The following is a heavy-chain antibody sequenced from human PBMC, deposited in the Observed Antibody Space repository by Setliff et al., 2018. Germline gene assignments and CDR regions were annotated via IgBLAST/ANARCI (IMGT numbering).Heavy chain of an antibody. CDR2: IFYSGSA. CDR1: GGSISPYY. J-gene: IGHJ1*01. CDR3: ARQDRFYDRSVFVEYFQH. D-gene: IGHD3-22*01. V-gene: IGHV4-59*08. Sequence: SETLSLTCSVSGGSISPYYWIWIRQSPGKGLEWIGYIFYSGSARYNPSLESRVTMSVDTSKNQISLKLTSVTAADTAVYYCARQDRFYDRSVFVEYFQHWGQGTLVTVSS.